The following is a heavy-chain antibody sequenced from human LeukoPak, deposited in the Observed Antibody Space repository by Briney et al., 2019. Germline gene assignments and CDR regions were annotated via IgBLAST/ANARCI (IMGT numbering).Heavy chain of an antibody. CDR1: GYTFTGYY. J-gene: IGHJ4*02. V-gene: IGHV1-2*02. CDR3: ARDVSSSSLGHY. Sequence: GASVKVSCKASGYTFTGYYMHWVRQAPGQGLEWMGWINPNSGGTNYAQKFQGRVTVTRDTSISTAYMELSRLRSDDTAVYYCARDVSSSSLGHYWGQGTLVTVSS. CDR2: INPNSGGT. D-gene: IGHD6-6*01.